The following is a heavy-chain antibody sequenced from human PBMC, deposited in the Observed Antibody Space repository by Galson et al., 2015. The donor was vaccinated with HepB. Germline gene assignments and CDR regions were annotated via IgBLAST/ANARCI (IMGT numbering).Heavy chain of an antibody. CDR3: ARSSFELTAHFSYYDFWSGWFDP. D-gene: IGHD3-3*01. J-gene: IGHJ5*02. Sequence: SVKVSCKASGYTFTSYDINWVRQATGQGLEWMGWMNPNSGNTGYAQKFQGRVTMTRNTSISTAYMELSSLRSEDTAVYYCARSSFELTAHFSYYDFWSGWFDPWGREPWSPSPQ. CDR2: MNPNSGNT. V-gene: IGHV1-8*01. CDR1: GYTFTSYD.